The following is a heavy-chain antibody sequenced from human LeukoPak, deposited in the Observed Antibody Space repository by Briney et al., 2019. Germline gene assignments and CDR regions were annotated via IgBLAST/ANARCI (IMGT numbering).Heavy chain of an antibody. V-gene: IGHV1-2*02. CDR3: ARGVVAATFYYYMDV. J-gene: IGHJ6*03. CDR2: INPHSDGT. Sequence: ASVKVSCKASGYTFTGYYMHWVRQAPGQGLEWMGWINPHSDGTNYAPKFQGRVSMTRDTSISTAYMELSRLRSDDTAVYYCARGVVAATFYYYMDVWGKGTTVTVSS. D-gene: IGHD2-15*01. CDR1: GYTFTGYY.